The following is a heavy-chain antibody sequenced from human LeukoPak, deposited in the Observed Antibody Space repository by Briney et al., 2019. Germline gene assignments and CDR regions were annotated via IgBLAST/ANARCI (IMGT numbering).Heavy chain of an antibody. J-gene: IGHJ3*01. CDR1: GYTFTNYR. CDR2: INGGVENT. V-gene: IGHV1-3*01. Sequence: ASVKVSCKASGYTFTNYRIHWVRQAPGQSLEWMGQINGGVENTKYSQKFQGRLTITRDIVATTAYLELSSLRSEDTAVYFCARAEVLESFGHNKHCMDVWGQGTMVTVSS. D-gene: IGHD3-16*01. CDR3: ARAEVLESFGHNKHCMDV.